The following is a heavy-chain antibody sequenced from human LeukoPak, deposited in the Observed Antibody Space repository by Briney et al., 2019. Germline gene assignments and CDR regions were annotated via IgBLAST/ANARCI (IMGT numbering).Heavy chain of an antibody. Sequence: GESLKISCKGSGYNFTTYWIGWVRQMPGKGLEWMGIIDPGDSDTRHGPSFRGQVTISADKSISTAYLLWSSLKASDTAMYYCARGGYDDKTRIAVAGTDFDYWGQGTLVTVSS. CDR2: IDPGDSDT. J-gene: IGHJ4*02. CDR3: ARGGYDDKTRIAVAGTDFDY. CDR1: GYNFTTYW. D-gene: IGHD6-19*01. V-gene: IGHV5-51*01.